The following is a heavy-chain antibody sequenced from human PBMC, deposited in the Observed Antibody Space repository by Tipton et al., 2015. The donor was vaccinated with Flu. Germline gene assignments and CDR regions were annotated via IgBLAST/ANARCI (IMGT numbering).Heavy chain of an antibody. CDR1: GYTLTELS. Sequence: QSGAEVKKPGASVKVSCKVSGYTLTELSMHWVRQAPGKGLEWMGGFDPEDGETIYAQKFQGRVTMTEDTSTDTAYMELSSLRSEDTAVYYCATGGSTGGNPAVLPYYFDYWGQGTLVTVSS. CDR3: ATGGSTGGNPAVLPYYFDY. V-gene: IGHV1-24*01. CDR2: FDPEDGET. D-gene: IGHD4-23*01. J-gene: IGHJ4*02.